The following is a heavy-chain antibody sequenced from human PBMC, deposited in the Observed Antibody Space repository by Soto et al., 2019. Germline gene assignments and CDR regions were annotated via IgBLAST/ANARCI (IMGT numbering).Heavy chain of an antibody. D-gene: IGHD5-18*01. V-gene: IGHV4-61*01. J-gene: IGHJ6*02. CDR1: GGSVSSVSYY. CDR3: ARYSYGHYYYYGMDV. CDR2: IYYSGST. Sequence: TGSITCPVCGGSVSSVSYYWSWIRQPPGKGPEWIGYIYYSGSTNYNPSLKSRVTISVDTSKNQFSLKLSSVTAADTAVYYCARYSYGHYYYYGMDVWGQGTTVTVSS.